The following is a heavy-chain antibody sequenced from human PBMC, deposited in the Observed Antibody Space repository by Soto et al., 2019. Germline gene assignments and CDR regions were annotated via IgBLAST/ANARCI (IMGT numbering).Heavy chain of an antibody. CDR3: ARGSVGATPVDAFDI. CDR1: GGTFSSYA. D-gene: IGHD1-26*01. V-gene: IGHV1-69*13. J-gene: IGHJ3*02. CDR2: IIPIFGTA. Sequence: SVKVSCKASGGTFSSYAISWVRQAPGQGLEWMGGIIPIFGTANYAQKFQGRVTNTADESTSTAYMELSSLRSEDTAVYYCARGSVGATPVDAFDIWGQGTMVTVSS.